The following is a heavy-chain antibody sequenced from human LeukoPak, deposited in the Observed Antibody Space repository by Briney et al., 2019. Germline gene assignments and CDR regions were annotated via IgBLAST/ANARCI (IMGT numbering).Heavy chain of an antibody. V-gene: IGHV3-20*04. CDR1: GFIFDDYG. Sequence: GGSLRLSCAASGFIFDDYGMSWVRQTPGKGLEWVSGINWNGGSTGYADSVKGRFTISRDNARNSLYLQMNSLRAEDTALYYCARGRTGDSGYYYYYMDVWGKGTTVTVSS. CDR3: ARGRTGDSGYYYYYMDV. J-gene: IGHJ6*03. CDR2: INWNGGST. D-gene: IGHD1-26*01.